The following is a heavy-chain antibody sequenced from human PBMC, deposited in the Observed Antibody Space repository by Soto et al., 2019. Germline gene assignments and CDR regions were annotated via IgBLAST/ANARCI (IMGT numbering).Heavy chain of an antibody. CDR1: GFTFSSYG. D-gene: IGHD6-6*01. CDR3: AKAQRIAARPYFDY. Sequence: PGGSLRLSCAASGFTFSSYGMHWVRQAPGKGLEWVAVISYDGSNKYYADSVKGRFTISRDNSKNTLYLQMNSLRAEDTAVYYCAKAQRIAARPYFDYWGQGTLVTVS. V-gene: IGHV3-30*18. J-gene: IGHJ4*02. CDR2: ISYDGSNK.